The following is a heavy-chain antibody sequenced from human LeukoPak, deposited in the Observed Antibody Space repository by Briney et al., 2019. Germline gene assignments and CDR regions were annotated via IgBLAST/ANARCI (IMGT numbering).Heavy chain of an antibody. CDR2: IYYSGST. D-gene: IGHD3-3*01. CDR1: GGSISSSSYY. V-gene: IGHV4-39*07. Sequence: PSETLSLTCTVSGGSISSSSYYWGWIRQPPGQGLEWIGSIYYSGSTYYNPSLKSRVTITVDTSKNQFSLKLSSVTAADTAVYYCARSQGDFWSGYYLGGWFDPWGQGTLVTVSS. J-gene: IGHJ5*02. CDR3: ARSQGDFWSGYYLGGWFDP.